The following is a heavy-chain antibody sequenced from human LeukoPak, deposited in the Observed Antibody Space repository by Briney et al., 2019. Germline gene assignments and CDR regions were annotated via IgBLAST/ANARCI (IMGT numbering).Heavy chain of an antibody. CDR3: ARARPTRRYFDFSYYFDY. V-gene: IGHV4-59*01. CDR2: FQYSGNS. J-gene: IGHJ4*02. Sequence: SETLSLTCNVSGSSITAFYWSWIRQSPGKGLEWIGSFQYSGNSNYNPSLKSRVAMSVDTSKRQLSLRLTSVTAADTAVYYCARARPTRRYFDFSYYFDYWGQGTLVTVSS. CDR1: GSSITAFY. D-gene: IGHD3-9*01.